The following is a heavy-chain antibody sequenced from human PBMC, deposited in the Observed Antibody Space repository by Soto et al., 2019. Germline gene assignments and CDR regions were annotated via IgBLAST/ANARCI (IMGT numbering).Heavy chain of an antibody. CDR1: GGPFPNGGYY. D-gene: IGHD3-16*01. Sequence: SETLSLTCTVSGGPFPNGGYYWSWIRQEPGKGPEWIGYTHYSGDTSYNPSLRNRVNISTDTSKTQFSLRLRSVTSADTAVYYCARGDSQVSSVFDYWGQGMLVT. CDR2: THYSGDT. J-gene: IGHJ4*02. CDR3: ARGDSQVSSVFDY. V-gene: IGHV4-31*03.